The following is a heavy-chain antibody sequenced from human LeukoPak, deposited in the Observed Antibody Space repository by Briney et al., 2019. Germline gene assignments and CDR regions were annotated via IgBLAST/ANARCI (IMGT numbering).Heavy chain of an antibody. Sequence: ASVKVSCKSSGYTFTGYYMHWVRQAPGQGLEWMGLINPTGGSTGYAQKFQGRVTMTRDMSTSTDYMELSSLRSEDTAIYYCARDNSVGDNAWWFDPWGQGTLVTVSS. CDR1: GYTFTGYY. CDR2: INPTGGST. V-gene: IGHV1-46*01. D-gene: IGHD1-26*01. J-gene: IGHJ5*02. CDR3: ARDNSVGDNAWWFDP.